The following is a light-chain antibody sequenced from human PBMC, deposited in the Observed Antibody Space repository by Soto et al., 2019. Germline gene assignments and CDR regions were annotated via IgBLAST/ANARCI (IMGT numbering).Light chain of an antibody. CDR1: SSNIENNY. CDR2: DNT. CDR3: GTWDGSLSAGV. Sequence: QSVLTQPPSVSAAPGQKVTISCSGSSSNIENNYVSWYQHLPGAVPKLLIYDNTERPSGIPDRFSGSKSGTSATLGITGLQTGDEGNYYCGTWDGSLSAGVFGGGTKLTVL. V-gene: IGLV1-51*01. J-gene: IGLJ2*01.